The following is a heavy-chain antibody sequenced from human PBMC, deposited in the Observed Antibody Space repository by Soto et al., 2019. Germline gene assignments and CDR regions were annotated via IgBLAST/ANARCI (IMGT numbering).Heavy chain of an antibody. V-gene: IGHV3-53*04. J-gene: IGHJ4*02. D-gene: IGHD1-1*01. Sequence: EVQLVESGGGLVQPGGSLRLSCAASGFTVSSNYMSWVRQAPGKGLEWVSIIYSGDITYYADSVKGRFTISRHNSKNTLYLQMNSLRAEDTAVYYCARVYDNSYFDYWGQGTLVTVSS. CDR1: GFTVSSNY. CDR2: IYSGDIT. CDR3: ARVYDNSYFDY.